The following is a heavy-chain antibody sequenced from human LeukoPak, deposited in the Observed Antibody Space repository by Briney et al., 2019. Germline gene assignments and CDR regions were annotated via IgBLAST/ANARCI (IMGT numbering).Heavy chain of an antibody. J-gene: IGHJ4*02. V-gene: IGHV1-18*01. CDR1: GYTFTSYG. Sequence: ASVKVSCKASGYTFTSYGISWVRQAPGQGLEWMGWISAYNGNTNYAQKFQGRVTITADESTSTAYMELSSLRSEDTAVYYCARVSVAGDYYFDYWGQGTLVTVSS. CDR2: ISAYNGNT. CDR3: ARVSVAGDYYFDY. D-gene: IGHD3-16*01.